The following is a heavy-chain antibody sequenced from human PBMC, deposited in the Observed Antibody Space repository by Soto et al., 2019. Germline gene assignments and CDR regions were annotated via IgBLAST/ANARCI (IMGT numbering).Heavy chain of an antibody. D-gene: IGHD3-10*01. J-gene: IGHJ4*02. V-gene: IGHV4-39*01. CDR1: GGSISSSSYY. CDR2: IYYSGST. CDR3: ARQAPYYYGSGRRDY. Sequence: SETLSLTCTVSGGSISSSSYYWGWIRQPPGKGLEWIGSIYYSGSTYYNPSLKSRVTISVDTSKNQFSLKLSPVTAADTAVYYCARQAPYYYGSGRRDYWGQGTLVTVSS.